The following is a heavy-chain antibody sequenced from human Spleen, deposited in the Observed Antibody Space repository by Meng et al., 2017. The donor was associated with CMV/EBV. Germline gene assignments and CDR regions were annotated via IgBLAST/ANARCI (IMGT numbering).Heavy chain of an antibody. V-gene: IGHV3-23*01. CDR3: AKESSDFAVEDY. D-gene: IGHD6-19*01. Sequence: GGSLRLSCTVSGFLVSNYGMHWVRQAPGQGLEWVSSMYSNSVTSFYADSVKGRFTISRDDSKNTLYLQMSNLRVEDTAIYYCAKESSDFAVEDYWGQGTLVTVSS. CDR1: GFLVSNYG. CDR2: MYSNSVTS. J-gene: IGHJ4*02.